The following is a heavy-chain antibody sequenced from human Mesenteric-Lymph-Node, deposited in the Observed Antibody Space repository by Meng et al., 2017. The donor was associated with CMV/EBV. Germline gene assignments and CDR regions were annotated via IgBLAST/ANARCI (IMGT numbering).Heavy chain of an antibody. CDR2: INSDGSST. Sequence: GESLKISCAASGFTFSSYWMHWVRQAPGKGLVWVSRINSDGSSTSYADSVKGRFTISRDNAKKTLYLQMNSLRAEDTAVYYCARSIGQLVLYYGMDVWGQGTTVTVSS. D-gene: IGHD6-13*01. CDR1: GFTFSSYW. CDR3: ARSIGQLVLYYGMDV. V-gene: IGHV3-74*01. J-gene: IGHJ6*02.